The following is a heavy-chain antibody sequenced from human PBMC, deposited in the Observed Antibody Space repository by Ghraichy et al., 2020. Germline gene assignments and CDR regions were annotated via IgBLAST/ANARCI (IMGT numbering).Heavy chain of an antibody. Sequence: GESLRLSCAASGFTFSNYAMYWVRQAPGKGLEWVAVISYDGNHKYYADSVRGRFTISRDNSKVTLDLEMNSLGAEDTAVYYCARDQRVYYYDSSGYDIWGQGTLVTVSS. CDR1: GFTFSNYA. J-gene: IGHJ4*02. CDR3: ARDQRVYYYDSSGYDI. V-gene: IGHV3-30-3*01. CDR2: ISYDGNHK. D-gene: IGHD3-22*01.